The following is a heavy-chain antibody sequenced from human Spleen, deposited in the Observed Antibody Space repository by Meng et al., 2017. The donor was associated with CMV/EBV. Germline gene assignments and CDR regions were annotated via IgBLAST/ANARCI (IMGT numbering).Heavy chain of an antibody. CDR3: ARVSDYCSGGSCYSGGFDP. Sequence: SETLSLTCTVSGGSISSYYWSWIRQPPGKGLEWIGYIYYSGSTNYNPSLKSRVTISVDTSKNQFSLKLSSVAAADTAVYYCARVSDYCSGGSCYSGGFDPWGQGTLVTVSS. V-gene: IGHV4-59*01. CDR1: GGSISSYY. D-gene: IGHD2-15*01. CDR2: IYYSGST. J-gene: IGHJ5*02.